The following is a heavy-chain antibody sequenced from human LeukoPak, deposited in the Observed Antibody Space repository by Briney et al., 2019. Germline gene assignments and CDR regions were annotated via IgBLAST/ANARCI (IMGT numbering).Heavy chain of an antibody. CDR1: GYTFIGYY. J-gene: IGHJ5*02. Sequence: ASVKGSCKTSGYTFIGYYMHWVRQAPGQGLEWMGGIDPKSGGANDAPSFQGRVTMTRDRSISTVYMELTRLTSDDTAVYYCARASFWESPINWFDPWGQGTLVTVSS. V-gene: IGHV1-2*07. CDR3: ARASFWESPINWFDP. CDR2: IDPKSGGA. D-gene: IGHD3-16*01.